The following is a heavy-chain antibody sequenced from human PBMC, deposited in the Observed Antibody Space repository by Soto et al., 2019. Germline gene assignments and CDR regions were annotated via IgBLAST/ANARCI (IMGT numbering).Heavy chain of an antibody. V-gene: IGHV1-69*06. D-gene: IGHD3-22*01. CDR2: IIPIFGTA. J-gene: IGHJ5*02. Sequence: SVKVSCKASGGTFSSYAISWVRQAPGQGLEWMGGIIPIFGTANYAQKFQGRVTITADKSTSTAYMELSSLRSEDTAVYYCARGCHVDYYDSSGYYCDWFDPWGQGTLVTVSS. CDR1: GGTFSSYA. CDR3: ARGCHVDYYDSSGYYCDWFDP.